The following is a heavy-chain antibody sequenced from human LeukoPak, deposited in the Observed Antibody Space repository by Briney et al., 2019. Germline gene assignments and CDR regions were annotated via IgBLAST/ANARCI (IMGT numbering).Heavy chain of an antibody. J-gene: IGHJ6*02. CDR3: TTSLEWLLDYYGMDV. Sequence: KAGGSLRLSCAASGFTFSNAWMSWVRQAPGKGLEWVGRIKSKTDGGTTDYAAPVKGRFTISRDDSKNTLYLQMNSLKTEDTAVYYCTTSLEWLLDYYGMDVWGQGTTVTVSS. CDR2: IKSKTDGGTT. V-gene: IGHV3-15*01. CDR1: GFTFSNAW. D-gene: IGHD3-3*01.